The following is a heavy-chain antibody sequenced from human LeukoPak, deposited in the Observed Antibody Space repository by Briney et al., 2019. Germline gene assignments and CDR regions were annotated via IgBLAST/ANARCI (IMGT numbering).Heavy chain of an antibody. V-gene: IGHV1-2*02. D-gene: IGHD5-18*01. CDR2: INPNGGGT. J-gene: IGHJ4*02. CDR3: ARVDGGYSYGYGSFDY. Sequence: SVKVSCKASGYTFTGYYMHWVRQAPGQGLEWMGWINPNGGGTNYAQKFQGRVTMTRDTSISTAYMELSRLRSDDTAVYYCARVDGGYSYGYGSFDYWGQGTLVTVSS. CDR1: GYTFTGYY.